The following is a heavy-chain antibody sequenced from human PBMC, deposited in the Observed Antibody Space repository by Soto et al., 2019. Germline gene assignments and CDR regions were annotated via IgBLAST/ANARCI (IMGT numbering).Heavy chain of an antibody. CDR2: IYPGDSET. V-gene: IGHV5-51*01. D-gene: IGHD3-22*01. CDR1: GYSFINYW. J-gene: IGHJ4*02. CDR3: ARQGSYYDSKSFGY. Sequence: GESLKIYWRGSGYSFINYWIGWVRQMPGKGLEWMGIIYPGDSETKYSPSFQGQVTISADKSISTAYLQWSRLKASDTAMYYCARQGSYYDSKSFGYWGQGTLVTVSS.